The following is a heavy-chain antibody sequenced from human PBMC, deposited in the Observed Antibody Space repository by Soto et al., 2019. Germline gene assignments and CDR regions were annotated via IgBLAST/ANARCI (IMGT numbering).Heavy chain of an antibody. CDR3: ARSDADSGSYYYYYGMDV. CDR1: GFTFSDHY. CDR2: TRNKANSYTT. Sequence: PGGSLRLSCAASGFTFSDHYMDWVRQAPGKGLEWVGRTRNKANSYTTEYAASVKGRFTISRDDSKNSLYLQMNSLKTEDTAVYYCARSDADSGSYYYYYGMDVWGQGTTVTVSS. D-gene: IGHD1-26*01. J-gene: IGHJ6*02. V-gene: IGHV3-72*01.